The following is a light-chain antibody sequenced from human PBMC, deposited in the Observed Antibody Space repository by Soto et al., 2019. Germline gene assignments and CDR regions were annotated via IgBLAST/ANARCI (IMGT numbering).Light chain of an antibody. V-gene: IGKV3-20*01. Sequence: DIVLTQSPGTLSLSPGESATLSCRASQSVSSSHLVWYQHKPGQAPRLLIYGVSSRATGIPDRFSGSGAGTDFTLTISRLEPEDFAVYYCQQYGSYPGTFGQGTKVEIK. J-gene: IGKJ1*01. CDR3: QQYGSYPGT. CDR1: QSVSSSH. CDR2: GVS.